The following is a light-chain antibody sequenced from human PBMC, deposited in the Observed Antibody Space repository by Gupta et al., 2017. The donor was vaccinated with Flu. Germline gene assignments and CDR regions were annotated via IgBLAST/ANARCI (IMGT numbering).Light chain of an antibody. CDR2: DAS. V-gene: IGKV1-33*01. CDR1: QDITNY. J-gene: IGKJ5*01. CDR3: QQYDNFPIT. Sequence: DIQVTQSPSSLSASVGDRVTITCQASQDITNYLNWYQQKPGKAPKVLIYDASSLEAGVPSRFSGRGSGTDFTFTISSLQPEDIATYYCQQYDNFPITFGQGTRLEIK.